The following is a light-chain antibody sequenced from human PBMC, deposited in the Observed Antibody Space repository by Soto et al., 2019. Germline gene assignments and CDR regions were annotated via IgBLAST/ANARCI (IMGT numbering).Light chain of an antibody. CDR2: AAS. CDR3: QQTKSFPST. V-gene: IGKV1D-12*01. Sequence: DIQMTQSPSSVSASVGDTVTITCRASQDISSWLAWSQQTPGKAPKFLIYAASSLQGGVPSRFSGSGSGTDFNLTIRSLQPEDCATYYCQQTKSFPSTFGQGTRLEIK. CDR1: QDISSW. J-gene: IGKJ5*01.